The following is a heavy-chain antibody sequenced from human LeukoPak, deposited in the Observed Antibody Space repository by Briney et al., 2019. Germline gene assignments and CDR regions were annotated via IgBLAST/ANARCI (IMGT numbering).Heavy chain of an antibody. V-gene: IGHV3-23*01. J-gene: IGHJ4*02. CDR1: GFTFSSYG. CDR3: AKEDYDYVWGSYRYQYYFDY. D-gene: IGHD3-16*02. Sequence: AGGSLRLSCAASGFTFSSYGMSWVRQAPGKGLEWVSAISGSGGSTYYADSVKGRFTISRDNSKNTLYLQMNSLRAEDTAVYYCAKEDYDYVWGSYRYQYYFDYWGQGTLVTVSS. CDR2: ISGSGGST.